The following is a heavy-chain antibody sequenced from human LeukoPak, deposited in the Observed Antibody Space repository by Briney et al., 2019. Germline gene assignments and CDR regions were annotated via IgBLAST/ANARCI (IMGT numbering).Heavy chain of an antibody. D-gene: IGHD3-22*01. V-gene: IGHV3-30*18. CDR1: GFTFSSYG. J-gene: IGHJ4*02. Sequence: PGGSLRLSCAASGFTFSSYGMHWVRQAPGKGLEWVAVISYDGSNKYYADSVKGRFTISRDNSKNTLYLQMNNLRAEDTAVYYCAKDFSVYFHDSRVLDYWGQGTLVTVSS. CDR2: ISYDGSNK. CDR3: AKDFSVYFHDSRVLDY.